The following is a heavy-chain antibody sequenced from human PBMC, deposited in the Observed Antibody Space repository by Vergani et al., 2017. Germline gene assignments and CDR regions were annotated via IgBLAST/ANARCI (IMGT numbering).Heavy chain of an antibody. J-gene: IGHJ3*02. D-gene: IGHD2-2*01. CDR2: MNPNSGNT. CDR1: GYTFSSYD. Sequence: QVQLVQSGAEVKKPGASVKVSCKASGYTFSSYDINWVRQATGQGLEWMGWMNPNSGNTGYAQKLQGRVTMTRNTSIRTAYMELSSLRSEDTAVYYCAGGVPYCSSTSCSNVAFDIWGQGTMVTVSS. V-gene: IGHV1-8*01. CDR3: AGGVPYCSSTSCSNVAFDI.